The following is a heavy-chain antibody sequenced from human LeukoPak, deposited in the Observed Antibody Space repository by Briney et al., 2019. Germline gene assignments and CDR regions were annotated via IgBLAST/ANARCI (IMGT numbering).Heavy chain of an antibody. Sequence: PGGSLGLSCAASGFTVTGNYMSWVRQAPGKGLEWVSVIYSGGSTFYADSVKGQSTIFRDNAKNTLYLQMNSLRAEDTAVYYCVRDLGGRSGHWGQGTLVTVSS. D-gene: IGHD1-26*01. CDR1: GFTVTGNY. J-gene: IGHJ4*02. CDR3: VRDLGGRSGH. CDR2: IYSGGST. V-gene: IGHV3-53*01.